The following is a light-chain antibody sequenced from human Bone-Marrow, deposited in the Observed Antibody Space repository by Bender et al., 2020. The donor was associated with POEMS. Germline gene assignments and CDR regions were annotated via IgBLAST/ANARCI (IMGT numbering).Light chain of an antibody. Sequence: QSALTQPASVSGSPGQSITISCTGTTRDVGGYNSVSWYQQHPGKAPKLLIYEVNKRPSGVPDRFSGSKSGNTASLTVSGLQAEDEADYFCCSYAGSNTYFFGTGTKVTVL. V-gene: IGLV2-8*01. CDR1: TRDVGGYNS. CDR3: CSYAGSNTYF. J-gene: IGLJ1*01. CDR2: EVN.